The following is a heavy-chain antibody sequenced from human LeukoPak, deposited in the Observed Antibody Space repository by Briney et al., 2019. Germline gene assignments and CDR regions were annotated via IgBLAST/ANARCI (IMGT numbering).Heavy chain of an antibody. CDR1: GYIFTSDW. J-gene: IGHJ4*02. D-gene: IGHD6-6*01. Sequence: GEPLKSSCKCAGYIFTSDWITWVRQMPGEGLEWGGMFYPTASYTNYCPSFQGHFTISTANSISTAYLHWTSLKASDTAIYYCARGGRSSSNFDFWGQGTLVTVSS. CDR2: FYPTASYT. V-gene: IGHV5-10-1*01. CDR3: ARGGRSSSNFDF.